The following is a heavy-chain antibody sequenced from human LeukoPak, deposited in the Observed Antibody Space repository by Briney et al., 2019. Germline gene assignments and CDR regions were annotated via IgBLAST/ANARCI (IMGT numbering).Heavy chain of an antibody. V-gene: IGHV4-34*01. CDR2: INHSGST. CDR1: GGSFSGYY. Sequence: HSETLSLTCAVYGGSFSGYYWSWIRQPPGKGLEWIGEINHSGSTNYNPSLKSRVTISVDTSKNQFSLKLSSVTAADTAVYYCARVEWDAFDIWGQGTMVTVSS. CDR3: ARVEWDAFDI. D-gene: IGHD3-3*01. J-gene: IGHJ3*02.